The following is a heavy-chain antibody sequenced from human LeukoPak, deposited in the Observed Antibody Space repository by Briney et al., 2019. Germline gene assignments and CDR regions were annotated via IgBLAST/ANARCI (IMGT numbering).Heavy chain of an antibody. CDR2: IYSGGST. CDR3: ARDYYYDPRGSAFDI. J-gene: IGHJ3*02. CDR1: GFTVSSNY. V-gene: IGHV3-53*01. Sequence: PGGSLRLSCAASGFTVSSNYMSWVRQAPGKGLEWVSVIYSGGSTYYADPVKGRFTISRDNSKNTLYLQMNSLRAEDTAVYYCARDYYYDPRGSAFDIWGQGTMVTVSS. D-gene: IGHD3-22*01.